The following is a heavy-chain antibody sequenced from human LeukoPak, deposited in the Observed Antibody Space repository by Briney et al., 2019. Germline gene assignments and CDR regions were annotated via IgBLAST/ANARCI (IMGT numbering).Heavy chain of an antibody. CDR3: ARHPAFGMVRGVTYYFDY. CDR1: GGSISTNSYY. J-gene: IGHJ4*02. V-gene: IGHV4-39*01. D-gene: IGHD3-10*01. CDR2: IYYSGST. Sequence: SETLSLTCTVSGGSISTNSYYWGWIRQPPGKGLKWIGSIYYSGSTYHNPSLRSRVTISVNTSKNQFSLKLSSVTAADTAVYYCARHPAFGMVRGVTYYFDYWGQGTLVTVSS.